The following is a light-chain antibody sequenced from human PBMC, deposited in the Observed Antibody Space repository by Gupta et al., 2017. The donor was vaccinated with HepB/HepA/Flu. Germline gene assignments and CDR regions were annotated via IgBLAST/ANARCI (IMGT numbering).Light chain of an antibody. CDR1: QNIDYY. V-gene: IGKV1-39*01. CDR3: QHIDSTPLFT. J-gene: IGKJ3*01. Sequence: DIQMTQSPSSLSASVGDRVTITCRASQNIDYYLNWYQQKRGKAPKLLIYGATSLQSGVPSRFSGSASGKYLALTSSMRQPEDFGPYYFQHIDSTPLFTFGPGTKVDFK. CDR2: GAT.